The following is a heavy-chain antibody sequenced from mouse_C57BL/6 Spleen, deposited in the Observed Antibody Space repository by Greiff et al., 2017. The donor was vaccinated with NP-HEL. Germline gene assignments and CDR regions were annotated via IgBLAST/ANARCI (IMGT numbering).Heavy chain of an antibody. CDR3: ARGPGYGWFAY. V-gene: IGHV1-26*01. Sequence: VQLQQSGPELVKPGASVKISCKASGYTFTDYYMNWVKQSHGKSLEWIGDINPNNGGTSYNQKFKGKATLTVDKSSSTAYMELRSLTSEDSAVYYCARGPGYGWFAYWGQGTLVTVSA. J-gene: IGHJ3*01. CDR1: GYTFTDYY. CDR2: INPNNGGT. D-gene: IGHD2-2*01.